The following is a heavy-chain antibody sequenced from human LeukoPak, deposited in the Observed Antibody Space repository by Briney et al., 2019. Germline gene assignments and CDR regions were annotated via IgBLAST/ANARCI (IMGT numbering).Heavy chain of an antibody. Sequence: PSETLSLTCTVSGASISFYYWSWIRQPPGKGLEWIGYIYYSGSTNYNPSLKSRVTMSIDTSKSHFSLNLNSVTAADTAIYYCALDSSGWSDDSFDIWGQGTMVTVSS. D-gene: IGHD6-13*01. CDR1: GASISFYY. J-gene: IGHJ3*02. CDR3: ALDSSGWSDDSFDI. V-gene: IGHV4-59*01. CDR2: IYYSGST.